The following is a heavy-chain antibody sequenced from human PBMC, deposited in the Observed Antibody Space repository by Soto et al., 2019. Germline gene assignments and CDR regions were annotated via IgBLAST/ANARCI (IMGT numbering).Heavy chain of an antibody. V-gene: IGHV3-23*01. CDR1: GFTVSSSY. J-gene: IGHJ4*02. CDR2: ISGSGGSA. D-gene: IGHD3-10*01. Sequence: PGGSLRLSCAASGFTVSSSYMSWVRQAPGKGLEWVSAISGSGGSAYYADSVKGRFTISRDNSKNTLYLQMNSLRAEDTAVYYCAKDRVTMVRGVLDYWGQGTLVTVSS. CDR3: AKDRVTMVRGVLDY.